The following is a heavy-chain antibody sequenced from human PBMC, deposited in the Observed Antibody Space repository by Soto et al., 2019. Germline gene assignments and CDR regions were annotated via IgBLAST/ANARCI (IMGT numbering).Heavy chain of an antibody. Sequence: QVPLVQSGAEVKKPGSSVKVSCKASGGTFSSYAISWVRQAPGQGLEWMGGIIPIFGTANYAQKFQGRVTITADESTSTAYMELSSLRSEDTAVYYCAGGKYCSSTSCYPLYYYGMDVWGQGTTVTVSS. J-gene: IGHJ6*02. CDR2: IIPIFGTA. D-gene: IGHD2-2*01. CDR3: AGGKYCSSTSCYPLYYYGMDV. V-gene: IGHV1-69*01. CDR1: GGTFSSYA.